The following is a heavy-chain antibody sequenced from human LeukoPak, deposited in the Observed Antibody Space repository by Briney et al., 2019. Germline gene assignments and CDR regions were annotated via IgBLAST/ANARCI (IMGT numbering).Heavy chain of an antibody. CDR2: ISSSSSYI. V-gene: IGHV3-21*04. Sequence: GGSLRLSCAASGFTFSSYSMNWVRQAPGKGLEWVSSISSSSSYIYYADSVKGRFTISRDNAKNSLYLQMNSLRAEDTAVYYCATIVVVPAARSPGYWGQGTPVTVSS. CDR3: ATIVVVPAARSPGY. D-gene: IGHD2-2*01. J-gene: IGHJ4*02. CDR1: GFTFSSYS.